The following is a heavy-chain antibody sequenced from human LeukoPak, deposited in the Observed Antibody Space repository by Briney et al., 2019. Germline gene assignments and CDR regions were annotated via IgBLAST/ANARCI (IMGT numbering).Heavy chain of an antibody. CDR2: INSDGSST. V-gene: IGHV3-74*01. CDR1: GFTFSSHW. J-gene: IGHJ4*02. CDR3: ARGDGSGSYYYY. D-gene: IGHD3-10*01. Sequence: GGSLRLSCAASGFTFSSHWMHWVRQAPGKWLVWVSRINSDGSSTTYADSVKGRFTISRDNAKNTLYLQMDSLRDEDTAVYYCARGDGSGSYYYYWGQGTLVTVSS.